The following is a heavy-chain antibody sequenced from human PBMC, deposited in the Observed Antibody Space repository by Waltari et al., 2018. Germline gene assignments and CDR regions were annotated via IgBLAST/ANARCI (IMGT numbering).Heavy chain of an antibody. Sequence: QVQLQQWGAGLLKPSETLSLTCAVYGGSFSGYYWRWIRQPPGQGLEWIGEINHSGSTNNNPSRKGGVTISVDTSKKQFSLKLSSVTAADTAVYYCARGVEWELLIHYYYYMDVWGKGTTVTVSS. CDR3: ARGVEWELLIHYYYYMDV. CDR2: INHSGST. D-gene: IGHD1-26*01. V-gene: IGHV4-34*01. CDR1: GGSFSGYY. J-gene: IGHJ6*03.